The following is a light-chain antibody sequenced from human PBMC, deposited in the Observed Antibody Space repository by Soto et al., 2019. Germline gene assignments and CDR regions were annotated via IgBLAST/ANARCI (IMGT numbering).Light chain of an antibody. J-gene: IGLJ1*01. V-gene: IGLV2-11*01. CDR1: SSDVGVYNY. CDR2: DVD. CDR3: CSNAGSPDV. Sequence: QSALTQPRSVSGSPGQSVAISCTGTSSDVGVYNYVSWYQQHPGKAPKVVFYDVDKRSSGVPDRFSVSKSANTASLTISGLQAEDEADYNCCSNAGSPDVFGTGTKVTVL.